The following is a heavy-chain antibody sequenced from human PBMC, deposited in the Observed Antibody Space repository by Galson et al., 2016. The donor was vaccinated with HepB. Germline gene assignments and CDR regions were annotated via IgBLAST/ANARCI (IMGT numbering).Heavy chain of an antibody. D-gene: IGHD6-13*01. CDR3: ARLLTSSSWYGWFDP. V-gene: IGHV3-11*06. Sequence: SVKGRFTISRDNAKNSLYLQMNSLRAEDTALYYCARLLTSSSWYGWFDPWGQGTLVTVSS. J-gene: IGHJ5*02.